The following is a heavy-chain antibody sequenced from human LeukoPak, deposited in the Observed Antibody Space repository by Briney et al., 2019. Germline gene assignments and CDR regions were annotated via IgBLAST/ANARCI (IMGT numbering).Heavy chain of an antibody. CDR1: GFTFSSYA. CDR2: VSSNGGST. J-gene: IGHJ4*02. V-gene: IGHV3-64D*06. D-gene: IGHD2-2*01. Sequence: GGSLRLSCSASGFTFSSYAMHWVRQAPGKGLEYVSAVSSNGGSTYYADSVKGRFTISRDNSKNTLYLQMSSLRAEDTAVYYCVKDLWECSSTSCSPTFDYWGQGTLVTVSS. CDR3: VKDLWECSSTSCSPTFDY.